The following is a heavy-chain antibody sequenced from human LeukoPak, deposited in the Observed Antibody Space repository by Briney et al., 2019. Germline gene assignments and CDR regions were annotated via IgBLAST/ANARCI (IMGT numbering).Heavy chain of an antibody. V-gene: IGHV4-4*07. D-gene: IGHD3-22*01. CDR3: ASGPNYYDSSGYYSDAFDI. CDR2: IYTSGST. J-gene: IGHJ3*02. CDR1: GGSISSYY. Sequence: PSETLSLTCTVSGGSISSYYWSWIRQPAGKGLEWIGRIYTSGSTNYNPSLKSRVTMSVDTSKNQFSLKLSSVTAADTAVYYCASGPNYYDSSGYYSDAFDIWGQGTMVTVSS.